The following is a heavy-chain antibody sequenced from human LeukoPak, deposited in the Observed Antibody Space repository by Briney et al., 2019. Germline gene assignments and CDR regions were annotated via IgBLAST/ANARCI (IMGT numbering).Heavy chain of an antibody. CDR2: INPNSGGT. CDR1: GYTFTGYY. CDR3: ARVLRYFDWLSRSTWFDP. V-gene: IGHV1-2*02. Sequence: ASVKVSCKASGYTFTGYYMHWVRQAPGQGLEWMGWINPNSGGTNYAQKFQGRVTMTRDTSISTAYMELSRLRSDDTAVYYCARVLRYFDWLSRSTWFDPWGQGTLVTVSS. D-gene: IGHD3-9*01. J-gene: IGHJ5*02.